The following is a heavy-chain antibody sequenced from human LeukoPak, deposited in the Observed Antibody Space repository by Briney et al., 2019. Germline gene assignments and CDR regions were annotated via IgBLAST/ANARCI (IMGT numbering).Heavy chain of an antibody. CDR3: ARAGGATPCDY. V-gene: IGHV4-34*01. J-gene: IGHJ4*02. CDR1: GVSFSGYY. CDR2: INHSGST. D-gene: IGHD2-15*01. Sequence: NTSETLSLTCAVYGVSFSGYYWSWIRQPPGKGLEWIGEINHSGSTNYNPSLKSRVTISVDTSKNQCSLKLSSVTAADTAVYYCARAGGATPCDYWGQGTLVTVSS.